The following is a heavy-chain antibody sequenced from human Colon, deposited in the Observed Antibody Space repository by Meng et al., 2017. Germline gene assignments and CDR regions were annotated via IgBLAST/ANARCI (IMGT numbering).Heavy chain of an antibody. CDR2: VSDSGSP. CDR1: GVSISSDY. J-gene: IGHJ4*02. CDR3: ARVIMVTRYFDS. V-gene: IGHV4-59*01. D-gene: IGHD2-21*01. Sequence: QVQLLESGPGLVKPSETLSLTCIVSGVSISSDYWSWIRQPPGKGLEFLGYVSDSGSPNFNPSLKSRLTISLDTSKNQFFLKLTSVTAADTAVYYCARVIMVTRYFDSWGQGTLVTVSS.